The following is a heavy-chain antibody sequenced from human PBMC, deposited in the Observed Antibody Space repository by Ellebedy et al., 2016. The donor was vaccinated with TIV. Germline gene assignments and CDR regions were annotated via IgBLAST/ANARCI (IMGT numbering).Heavy chain of an antibody. Sequence: SGPTLVKPTQTLTLTCTFSGFSFSTSGMCVSWIRQPPGKALEWLALIRWDDDKYYNTSLKARLTISKDTSNNQVVLSMTNLDPVDTATYYCARMSYGDFGGDLGYWGQGTLVTVSS. J-gene: IGHJ4*02. CDR1: GFSFSTSGMC. CDR3: ARMSYGDFGGDLGY. CDR2: IRWDDDK. V-gene: IGHV2-70*01. D-gene: IGHD4-17*01.